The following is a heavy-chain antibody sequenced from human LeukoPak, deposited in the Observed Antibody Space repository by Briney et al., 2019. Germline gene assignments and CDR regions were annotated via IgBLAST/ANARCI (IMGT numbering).Heavy chain of an antibody. J-gene: IGHJ5*02. V-gene: IGHV3-7*01. CDR2: IKQDGSEK. Sequence: GGSLRLXCAASGFTSSSYWMSWVRQAPGKGLEWVANIKQDGSEKYYVDSVKGRFTISRDNAKNSLYLQMNSLRAEDTAVYYCARDLGPWGQGTLVTVSS. CDR1: GFTSSSYW. CDR3: ARDLGP.